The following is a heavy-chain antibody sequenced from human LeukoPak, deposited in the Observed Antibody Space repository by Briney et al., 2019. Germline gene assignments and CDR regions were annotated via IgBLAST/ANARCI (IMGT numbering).Heavy chain of an antibody. V-gene: IGHV1-18*01. J-gene: IGHJ4*02. Sequence: ASVKVSCKASGYTFTSYGISWVRQAPGQGLEWMGWISAYNGNTNYAQKLQGRSTMPTDTSTSTAYMELRSLRSDDTAVYYCARDAFEYSSSPFDYWGQGTLVTVSS. CDR2: ISAYNGNT. CDR1: GYTFTSYG. CDR3: ARDAFEYSSSPFDY. D-gene: IGHD6-6*01.